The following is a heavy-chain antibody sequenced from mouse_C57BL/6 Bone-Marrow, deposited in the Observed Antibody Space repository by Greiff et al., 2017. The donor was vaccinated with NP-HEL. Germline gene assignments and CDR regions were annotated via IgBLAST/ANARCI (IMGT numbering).Heavy chain of an antibody. CDR3: ARDLYDYDGVLFDY. CDR2: IYPRSGNT. Sequence: VKLVESGAELARPGASVKLSCKASGYTFTSYGISWVKQRTGQGLEWIGEIYPRSGNTYYNEKFKGKATLTADKSSSTAYMELRSLTSEDSAVYFCARDLYDYDGVLFDYWGQGTTLTVSS. V-gene: IGHV1-81*01. J-gene: IGHJ2*01. D-gene: IGHD2-4*01. CDR1: GYTFTSYG.